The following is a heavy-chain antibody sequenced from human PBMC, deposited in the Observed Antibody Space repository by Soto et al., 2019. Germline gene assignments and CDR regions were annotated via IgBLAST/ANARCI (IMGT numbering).Heavy chain of an antibody. CDR3: ARWRLRSGSYESSAFDI. D-gene: IGHD1-26*01. Sequence: QVQLQESGPGLVKPSGTLSLTCAVSGGSISSSNWWSWVRQPPGKGLEWIGEIYHSGSTNYNPSLKSRVTISVDKSKNQFSLKLSSVTAADTAVYCCARWRLRSGSYESSAFDIWGQGTMVTVSS. CDR2: IYHSGST. CDR1: GGSISSSNW. J-gene: IGHJ3*02. V-gene: IGHV4-4*01.